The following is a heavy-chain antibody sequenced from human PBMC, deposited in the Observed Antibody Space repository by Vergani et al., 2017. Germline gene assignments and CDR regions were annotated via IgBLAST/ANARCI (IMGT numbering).Heavy chain of an antibody. CDR3: ARQKDYYMDV. Sequence: QVQLQESCPGLVKASQTLSLTCSVSCAYVGSGGYYWTWVRQRPGMGLDWIGYIYYSGTTYYNPSLESRLTISLDTSENHLSLKLTPVTDADTAVYYCARQKDYYMDVWGKGTTVTVS. CDR1: CAYVGSGGYY. CDR2: IYYSGTT. V-gene: IGHV4-31*03. J-gene: IGHJ6*03.